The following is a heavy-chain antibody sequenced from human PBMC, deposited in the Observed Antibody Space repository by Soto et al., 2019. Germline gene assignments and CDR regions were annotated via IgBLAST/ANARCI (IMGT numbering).Heavy chain of an antibody. Sequence: PSETLSLTCTVSGGSISSYYWSWIRQPPGKGLEWIGYIYYSGSTNYNPSLKSRVTISVDTSKNQFSLKLSSVTAADTAVYYCARVGRGYNWNYVDYWGQGTLVTVSS. D-gene: IGHD1-20*01. CDR3: ARVGRGYNWNYVDY. CDR2: IYYSGST. V-gene: IGHV4-59*01. J-gene: IGHJ4*02. CDR1: GGSISSYY.